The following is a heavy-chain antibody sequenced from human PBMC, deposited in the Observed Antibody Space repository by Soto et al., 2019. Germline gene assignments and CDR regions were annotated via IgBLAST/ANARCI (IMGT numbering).Heavy chain of an antibody. D-gene: IGHD3-10*01. CDR2: ISYHSTNK. CDR3: ARVGPIGRSEFDY. Sequence: QVQLVESGGGVVQPGTSLRLSCAASGFTFGQYPMQWVRQAPGKGLQWVAVISYHSTNKYYSDSVKGRFTISRDNSMNTLYLQRNSLTTEDTAIYYCARVGPIGRSEFDYWGQGTLDAVSS. J-gene: IGHJ4*02. V-gene: IGHV3-30*04. CDR1: GFTFGQYP.